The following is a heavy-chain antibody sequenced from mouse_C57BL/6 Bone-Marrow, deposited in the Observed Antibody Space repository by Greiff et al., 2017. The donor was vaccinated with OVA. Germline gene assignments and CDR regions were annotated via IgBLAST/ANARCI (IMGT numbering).Heavy chain of an antibody. V-gene: IGHV1-63*01. Sequence: QVHVKQPGAELVRPGTSVKMSCKASGYTFTNYWIGWAKQRPGHGLEWIGDIYPGGGYTNYNEKFKGKATLTADQSSSTAYMQFSSLTSEDSAIYYGAIYYGSRYYAMDYWGQGTSVTVSS. CDR2: IYPGGGYT. CDR3: AIYYGSRYYAMDY. D-gene: IGHD1-1*01. J-gene: IGHJ4*01. CDR1: GYTFTNYW.